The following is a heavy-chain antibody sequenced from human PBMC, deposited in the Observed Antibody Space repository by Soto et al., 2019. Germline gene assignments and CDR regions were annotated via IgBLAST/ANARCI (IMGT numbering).Heavy chain of an antibody. D-gene: IGHD3-22*01. CDR3: ARGVRHYDSSGYPTDY. Sequence: PSETLSLTCTVSGGSISSYYWSWIRQPPGKGLEWIGYIYYSGSTNYNPSLKSRVTISVDTSKNQFSLKLSSVTAADTAVYYCARGVRHYDSSGYPTDYWGQGTLVTVSS. CDR2: IYYSGST. J-gene: IGHJ4*02. CDR1: GGSISSYY. V-gene: IGHV4-59*01.